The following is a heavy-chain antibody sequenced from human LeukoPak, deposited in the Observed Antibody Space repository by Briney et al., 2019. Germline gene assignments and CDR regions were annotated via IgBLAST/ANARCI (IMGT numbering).Heavy chain of an antibody. Sequence: ASVKVSCKASGYTFTSYYMHWVRQAPGQGLEWMGIINPSGGSTSYAQKFQGRVTMTRDTSTNTVYRELSSLRSEDTDVYYCGRARTIRDDSSGYYHYYYYYGMDVGGQGTTVTVSS. CDR2: INPSGGST. CDR3: GRARTIRDDSSGYYHYYYYYGMDV. D-gene: IGHD3-22*01. CDR1: GYTFTSYY. J-gene: IGHJ6*02. V-gene: IGHV1-46*01.